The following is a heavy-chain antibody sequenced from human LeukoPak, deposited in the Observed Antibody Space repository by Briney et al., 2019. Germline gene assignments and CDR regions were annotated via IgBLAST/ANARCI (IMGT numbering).Heavy chain of an antibody. CDR1: GDSISHYY. V-gene: IGHV4-4*07. D-gene: IGHD3-16*01. CDR2: IFVSGNTRYNRT. CDR3: ARDQSGHGGHNNDAFDI. J-gene: IGHJ3*02. Sequence: PSETLSLTCTVSGDSISHYYWNWIRQPAGKGLEWIGRIFVSGNTRYNRTRYNPSLDNRVIMSVDTSKNQLSLNLTSVTAADSAAYYCARDQSGHGGHNNDAFDIWGQGALVTVSS.